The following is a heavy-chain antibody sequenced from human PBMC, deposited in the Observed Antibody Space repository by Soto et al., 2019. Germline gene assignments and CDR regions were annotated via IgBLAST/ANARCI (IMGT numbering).Heavy chain of an antibody. Sequence: QVQLVQSGAEVKKPGASLKVSCKTYGYTFTSYDINWVRQATGQGLEWMGWMNPNSGNTGYAQKFQGRVTMTRNNSISTAYMEVSSLRSEDTAVYYCARARYSSSHNWFDPWGQGTLVSVSS. CDR1: GYTFTSYD. V-gene: IGHV1-8*01. J-gene: IGHJ5*02. CDR3: ARARYSSSHNWFDP. CDR2: MNPNSGNT. D-gene: IGHD6-6*01.